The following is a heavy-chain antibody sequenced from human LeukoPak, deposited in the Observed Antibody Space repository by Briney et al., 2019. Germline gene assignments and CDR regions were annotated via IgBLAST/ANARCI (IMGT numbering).Heavy chain of an antibody. CDR1: GGTFSSYA. CDR2: ISAYNGNT. CDR3: ARGRTIGYCSGGSCYFDY. D-gene: IGHD2-15*01. Sequence: ASVKVSCKASGGTFSSYAISWVRQAPGQGLEWMGWISAYNGNTNYAQKLQGRVTMTTDTSTSTAYMELRGLRSDDTAVYYCARGRTIGYCSGGSCYFDYWGQGTLVTVSS. V-gene: IGHV1-18*01. J-gene: IGHJ4*02.